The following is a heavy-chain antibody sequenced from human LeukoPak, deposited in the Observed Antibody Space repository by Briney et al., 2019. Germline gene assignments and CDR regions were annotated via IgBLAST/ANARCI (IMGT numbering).Heavy chain of an antibody. CDR3: AKVIRRLGELSYYDY. V-gene: IGHV3-7*01. J-gene: IGHJ4*02. D-gene: IGHD3-16*02. CDR2: INHNGNVN. Sequence: GGSLRLSCAASGFTFSSYWMNWARQAPGKGLEWVASINHNGNVNYYVDSVKGRFTISRDNSKNTLYLQMNSLRAEDTAVYYCAKVIRRLGELSYYDYWGQGTLVTVSS. CDR1: GFTFSSYW.